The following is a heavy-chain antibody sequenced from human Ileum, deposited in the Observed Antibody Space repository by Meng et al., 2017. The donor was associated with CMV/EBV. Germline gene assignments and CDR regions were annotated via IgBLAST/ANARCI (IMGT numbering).Heavy chain of an antibody. CDR3: AKDRYTGYSYFDY. CDR2: IYSSGSSS. Sequence: GGSLRLSCAASGFTFRDYAMTWVRQAPGKGLEWVSLIYSSGSSSYYADSMKGRFTVSRDNSKNTLYLEMNSLRVEDTAVYYCAKDRYTGYSYFDYWGQGTLVTVSS. CDR1: GFTFRDYA. V-gene: IGHV3-23*03. D-gene: IGHD3-16*02. J-gene: IGHJ4*02.